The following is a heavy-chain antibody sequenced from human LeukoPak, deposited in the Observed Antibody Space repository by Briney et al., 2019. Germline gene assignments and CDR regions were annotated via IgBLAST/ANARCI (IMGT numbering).Heavy chain of an antibody. CDR2: IKQDGSEK. Sequence: GGSLRLSCAASGFTFSSYWMSWVRPAPGKGLEWVPNIKQDGSEKYYVDSVKGRFTISRDNAKNSLYLQMNSLRAEDTAVYYCARDEGSGSYYARAHAVADYWGQGTLVTVSS. CDR3: ARDEGSGSYYARAHAVADY. V-gene: IGHV3-7*01. D-gene: IGHD3-10*01. J-gene: IGHJ4*02. CDR1: GFTFSSYW.